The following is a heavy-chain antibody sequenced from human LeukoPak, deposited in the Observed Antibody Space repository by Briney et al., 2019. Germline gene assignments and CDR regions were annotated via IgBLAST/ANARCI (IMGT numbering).Heavy chain of an antibody. CDR2: INPSGGST. CDR3: ARDQGVWYYDSSGYYPDY. D-gene: IGHD3-22*01. V-gene: IGHV1-46*01. Sequence: GASVKVTCKASGHTFTSYYMHWVRQAPGQGLEWMGIINPSGGSTSYAQKFQGRVTMTRDASTSTVYMELSSLRSEDTAVYYCARDQGVWYYDSSGYYPDYWGQGTLVTVSS. J-gene: IGHJ4*02. CDR1: GHTFTSYY.